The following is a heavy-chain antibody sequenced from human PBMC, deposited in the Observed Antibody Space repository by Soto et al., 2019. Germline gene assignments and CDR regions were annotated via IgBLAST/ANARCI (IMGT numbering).Heavy chain of an antibody. CDR3: ARDSSIAARRVYYYYGMDV. Sequence: ASVKVSCKASGYTFTGYYMHWVRQAPGQGLEWMGWIDPNSGGTNYAQKFQGRVTMTRDTSISTAYMELSRLRSDDTAVYYCARDSSIAARRVYYYYGMDVWGQGTTVTVSS. CDR1: GYTFTGYY. J-gene: IGHJ6*02. V-gene: IGHV1-2*02. CDR2: IDPNSGGT. D-gene: IGHD6-6*01.